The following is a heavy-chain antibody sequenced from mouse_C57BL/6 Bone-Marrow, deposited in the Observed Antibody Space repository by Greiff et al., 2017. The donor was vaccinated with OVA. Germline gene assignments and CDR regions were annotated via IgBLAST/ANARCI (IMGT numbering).Heavy chain of an antibody. J-gene: IGHJ2*01. Sequence: QVQLQQPGAELVKPGASVKMSCKASGYTFTSYWITWVKQRPGQGLEWIGDIYPGSGSTNYNEKFKSKATLTVDTSSSTAYMQLSSLTSEDSAVYYCARCEIYDYDGYYFDYWGQGTTLTVSS. CDR2: IYPGSGST. V-gene: IGHV1-55*01. CDR1: GYTFTSYW. CDR3: ARCEIYDYDGYYFDY. D-gene: IGHD2-4*01.